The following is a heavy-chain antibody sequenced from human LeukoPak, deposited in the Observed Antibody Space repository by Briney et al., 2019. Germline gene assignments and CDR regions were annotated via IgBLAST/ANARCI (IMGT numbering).Heavy chain of an antibody. V-gene: IGHV1-2*02. D-gene: IGHD4-17*01. CDR1: GYTFTADY. Sequence: ASVKVSCKASGYTFTADYIHWVRRAPGQGLEWMGWINPNNGGTNYAQKFQDRVTMTRDTSISTAYMELSRLRSDDTAVYYCARDPYGDYVTFDYWGQGTLVTVSS. CDR3: ARDPYGDYVTFDY. CDR2: INPNNGGT. J-gene: IGHJ4*02.